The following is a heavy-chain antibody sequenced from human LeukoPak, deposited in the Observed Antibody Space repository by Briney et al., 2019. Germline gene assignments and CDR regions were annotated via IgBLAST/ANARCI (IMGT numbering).Heavy chain of an antibody. J-gene: IGHJ4*02. Sequence: GGSLRLSCAASGFSFSDYSMNWVRQAPGKGLEWVSSIVHSRSHMYYADSVKGRFTISRDNSKNTLYLQMNTLRAEDTAVYYCAGWSASAKRYWGQGTLVTVSS. D-gene: IGHD3-3*01. CDR2: IVHSRSHM. CDR3: AGWSASAKRY. V-gene: IGHV3-21*01. CDR1: GFSFSDYS.